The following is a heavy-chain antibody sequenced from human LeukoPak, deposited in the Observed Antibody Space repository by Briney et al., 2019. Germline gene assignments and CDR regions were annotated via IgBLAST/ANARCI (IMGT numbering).Heavy chain of an antibody. CDR1: GFTFSNYS. CDR2: ISSSSSYI. CDR3: ARDHFGDGTFDY. J-gene: IGHJ4*02. V-gene: IGHV3-21*01. D-gene: IGHD3-10*01. Sequence: PGGSLRLSCAASGFTFSNYSMNWVRQAPGKGLEWVSSISSSSSYIYYADSVKGRFTISRDNAKNSLYLQMNSLRAEDTAVYYCARDHFGDGTFDYWGQGTLVTVSS.